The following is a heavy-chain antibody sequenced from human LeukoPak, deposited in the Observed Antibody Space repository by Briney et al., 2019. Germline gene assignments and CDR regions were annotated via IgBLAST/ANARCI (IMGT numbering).Heavy chain of an antibody. CDR2: INHSGGT. V-gene: IGHV4-34*01. J-gene: IGHJ4*02. CDR1: GGSFSGYY. CDR3: ARGIVGARSENTHIDY. Sequence: SETLSLTCAVYGGSFSGYYWSWIRQPPGKGLEWIGEINHSGGTNYNPSLKSRVTISVDTSKNQFSLKLSSVTAADTAVYYCARGIVGARSENTHIDYWGQGTLVTVSS. D-gene: IGHD1-26*01.